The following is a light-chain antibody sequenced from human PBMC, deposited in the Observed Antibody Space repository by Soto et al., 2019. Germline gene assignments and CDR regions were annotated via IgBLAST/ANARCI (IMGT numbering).Light chain of an antibody. V-gene: IGKV1-39*01. CDR3: QQRFSTPRT. Sequence: DIQMTQSQSSLSASVGVIVTITCLASQRISSYLNWYQQKPGKDPKILIYGASSLQSGVPSRFSGSGSGTDFTLTISSLQTEDFGTYDCQQRFSTPRTFGQGTKVDIK. CDR1: QRISSY. J-gene: IGKJ1*01. CDR2: GAS.